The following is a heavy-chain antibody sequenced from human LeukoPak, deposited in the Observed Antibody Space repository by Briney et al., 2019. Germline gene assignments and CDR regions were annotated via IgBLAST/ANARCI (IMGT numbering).Heavy chain of an antibody. V-gene: IGHV4-39*07. D-gene: IGHD1-26*01. CDR3: ARGPPVGVYSGSYSAFDY. Sequence: SQTLSLTCTVSGGSISSSSYYWGWIRQPPGKGLEWIGSIYYSGSTYYNPSLKSRVTISVDTSKNQFSLKLSSVTAADTAVYYCARGPPVGVYSGSYSAFDYWGQGTLVTVSS. CDR2: IYYSGST. CDR1: GGSISSSSYY. J-gene: IGHJ4*02.